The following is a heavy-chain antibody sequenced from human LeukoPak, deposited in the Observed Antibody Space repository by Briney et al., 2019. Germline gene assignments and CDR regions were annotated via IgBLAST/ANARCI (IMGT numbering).Heavy chain of an antibody. V-gene: IGHV3-21*01. D-gene: IGHD5-18*01. Sequence: PGGSLRLSCAASGFTFSSYWMSWVRQAPGKGLEWVSSISSSSSYIYYADSVKGRFTISRDNAKNSLYLQMNSLRAEDTAVYYCAREWGDTAMVTLDYWGQGTLVTVSS. CDR2: ISSSSSYI. CDR3: AREWGDTAMVTLDY. J-gene: IGHJ4*02. CDR1: GFTFSSYW.